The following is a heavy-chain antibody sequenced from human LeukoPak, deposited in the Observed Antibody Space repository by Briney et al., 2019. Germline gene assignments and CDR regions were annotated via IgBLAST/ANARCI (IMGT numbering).Heavy chain of an antibody. Sequence: ASVKVSCKASGYTFTGYYMHWVRQAPGQGLEWMGWINPNSDGTNYAQKFQSRVTMTRDTSISTAYMELSRLRSDDTAVYYCARRSQGSWFDPWGQGTLVTVSS. CDR2: INPNSDGT. CDR1: GYTFTGYY. J-gene: IGHJ5*02. CDR3: ARRSQGSWFDP. D-gene: IGHD3-10*01. V-gene: IGHV1-2*02.